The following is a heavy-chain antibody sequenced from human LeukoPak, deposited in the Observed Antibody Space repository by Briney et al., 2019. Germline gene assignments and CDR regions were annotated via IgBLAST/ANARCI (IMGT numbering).Heavy chain of an antibody. CDR2: INGVGGST. V-gene: IGHV3-23*01. Sequence: GGALSPSCAAYAFTFTIYSMSWARQAQGKGRGWVPAINGVGGSTYYADSVKGRFTICRDNSKNTLYLQMNSLRGEDTAVYYCARAGSRGGAINDAFDIWGQGTMVTVSS. J-gene: IGHJ3*02. D-gene: IGHD1-26*01. CDR3: ARAGSRGGAINDAFDI. CDR1: AFTFTIYS.